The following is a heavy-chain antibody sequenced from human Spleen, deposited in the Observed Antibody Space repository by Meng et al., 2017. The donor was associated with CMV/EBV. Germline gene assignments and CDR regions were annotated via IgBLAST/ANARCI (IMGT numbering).Heavy chain of an antibody. CDR2: IYWNDHE. CDR1: GVG. Sequence: GVGVGWIRQPPGKALEWLALIYWNDHESYSPSLKSRLTITKDTSKNQVVLTMTNMDPVDTGTYYCAHRRTHDIVVVVAETLGASWFDPWGQGTLVTAPQ. CDR3: AHRRTHDIVVVVAETLGASWFDP. D-gene: IGHD2-15*01. J-gene: IGHJ5*02. V-gene: IGHV2-5*01.